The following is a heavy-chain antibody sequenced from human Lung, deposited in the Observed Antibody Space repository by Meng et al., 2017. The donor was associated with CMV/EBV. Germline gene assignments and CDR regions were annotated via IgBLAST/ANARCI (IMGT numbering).Heavy chain of an antibody. Sequence: SETLSLXCTVSGGSISSSSYYWGWIRQPPGKGLEWIGSIYYSGSTYYNPSLKSRVTISVDTSKNQFSLKLSSVTAADTAVYYCARDPITMIVFKLSDADACDIWXQGPXVTGSS. D-gene: IGHD3-22*01. CDR2: IYYSGST. J-gene: IGHJ3*02. CDR1: GGSISSSSYY. CDR3: ARDPITMIVFKLSDADACDI. V-gene: IGHV4-39*07.